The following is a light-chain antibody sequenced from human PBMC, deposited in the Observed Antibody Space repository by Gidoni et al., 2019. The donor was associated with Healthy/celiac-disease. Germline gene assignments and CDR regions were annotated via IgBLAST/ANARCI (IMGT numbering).Light chain of an antibody. J-gene: IGKJ1*01. Sequence: DIQLSQSPPSVSASVGDTVTITCRASQGISSWLAWYQQKPGKAPKLLIYAASSLQSGVTSRFSGSGSETDFTLTISSLQPEDVENYYCQKNNSFPATFGQGTKVEIK. CDR3: QKNNSFPAT. V-gene: IGKV1-12*01. CDR2: AAS. CDR1: QGISSW.